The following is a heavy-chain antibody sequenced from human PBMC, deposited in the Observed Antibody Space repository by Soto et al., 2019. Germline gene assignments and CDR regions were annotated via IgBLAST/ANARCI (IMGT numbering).Heavy chain of an antibody. CDR1: GFTFSSYA. CDR3: ATAIPGQKGATFDY. CDR2: IGGSGGST. V-gene: IGHV3-23*01. J-gene: IGHJ4*02. D-gene: IGHD2-21*01. Sequence: EVQLLESGGGLVQPGGSLRLSCAASGFTFSSYAMTWVRQAPGKGLEWVSAIGGSGGSTYYAGSVKGRFTISRDNSKNTLYLQMNSLRVEDTAVYYCATAIPGQKGATFDYWGQGTLVTVSS.